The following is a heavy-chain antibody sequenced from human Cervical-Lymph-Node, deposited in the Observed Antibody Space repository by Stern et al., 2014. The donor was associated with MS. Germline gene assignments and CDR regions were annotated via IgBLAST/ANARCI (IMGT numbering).Heavy chain of an antibody. CDR3: ARELRSTEYRNYIGGMDV. CDR2: LYPGCSDT. D-gene: IGHD4-11*01. J-gene: IGHJ6*02. V-gene: IGHV5-51*01. Sequence: EVQLVQSGAEVKKPGESLKISCKGFGYDFTNYWIAWVRQMPGQGLQWMGILYPGCSDTRYAPSFKGQVTISADKSIRTAYLQWSSLKASDTALYYCARELRSTEYRNYIGGMDVWGQGTTVTVSS. CDR1: GYDFTNYW.